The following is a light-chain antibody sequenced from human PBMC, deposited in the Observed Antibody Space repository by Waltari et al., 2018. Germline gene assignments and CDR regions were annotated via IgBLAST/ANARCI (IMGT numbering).Light chain of an antibody. CDR1: ETIDNF. Sequence: IQMTQYPSSLSASVGDRLTITCRTNETIDNFLNWYQQRPGRAPRLLIYGASLLQIGVPSRFSGAGSGAHFTLTITGLQPEDFATYFCQQGDQTPLTFGGGTRVEIK. J-gene: IGKJ4*01. CDR3: QQGDQTPLT. CDR2: GAS. V-gene: IGKV1-39*01.